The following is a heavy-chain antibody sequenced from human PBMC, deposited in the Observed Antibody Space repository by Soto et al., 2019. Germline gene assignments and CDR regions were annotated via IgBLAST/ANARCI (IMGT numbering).Heavy chain of an antibody. D-gene: IGHD3-22*01. CDR2: INHSGST. CDR1: GGSFSGYY. J-gene: IGHJ4*02. V-gene: IGHV4-34*01. CDR3: ARGPMNLLYYYDSSGYRLDY. Sequence: QVQLQQWGAGLLKPSETLSLTCAVYGGSFSGYYWSWIRQPPGKGLEWIGEINHSGSTNYNPSLKSRGTISVDTSKNQFSLKLSSVTAADTAVYYCARGPMNLLYYYDSSGYRLDYWGQGTLVTVSS.